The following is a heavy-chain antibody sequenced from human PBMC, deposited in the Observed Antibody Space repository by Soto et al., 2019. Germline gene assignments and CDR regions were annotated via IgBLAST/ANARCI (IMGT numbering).Heavy chain of an antibody. V-gene: IGHV4-59*01. J-gene: IGHJ4*02. Sequence: SETLSLTCTVSGGSISSYYWSWIRQPPGKGLEWIGYIYYSGSTNYNPSLKSRVTISVDTSKNQFSLKLSSVTAADTAVYYCARGMMGHLTEWSFDYWGQGTLVTVSS. CDR3: ARGMMGHLTEWSFDY. D-gene: IGHD3-3*01. CDR1: GGSISSYY. CDR2: IYYSGST.